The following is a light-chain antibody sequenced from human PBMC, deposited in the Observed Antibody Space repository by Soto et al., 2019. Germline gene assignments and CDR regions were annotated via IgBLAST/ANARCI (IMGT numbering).Light chain of an antibody. Sequence: QSVPTQPPSASASLGASVTLTCTLSSGYSNYKVDWYQQRPGKGPRFVMRVGTGGIVGSKGDGIPDRFSVLGSGLNRYLTIKNIQEEDESDYHCGADHGSGSNFVLVFGGGTKLTVL. CDR1: SGYSNYK. V-gene: IGLV9-49*01. CDR3: GADHGSGSNFVLV. J-gene: IGLJ3*02. CDR2: VGTGGIVG.